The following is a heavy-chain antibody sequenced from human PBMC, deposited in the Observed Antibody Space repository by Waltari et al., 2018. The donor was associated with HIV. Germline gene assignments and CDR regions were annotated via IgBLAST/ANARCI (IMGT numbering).Heavy chain of an antibody. CDR2: MYYGGST. Sequence: QVQLQESGARLAKPSETLSISCTVSGDSFSSSNSYLAWICQPPGKGLEWIGSMYYGGSTYYNPSLKCRVTISLDTSKNQFSLKLPSVTAADTAIYFCARGLGGMAAPFDHCGQGTLVTVSS. J-gene: IGHJ4*02. D-gene: IGHD3-9*01. V-gene: IGHV4-39*07. CDR1: GDSFSSSNSY. CDR3: ARGLGGMAAPFDH.